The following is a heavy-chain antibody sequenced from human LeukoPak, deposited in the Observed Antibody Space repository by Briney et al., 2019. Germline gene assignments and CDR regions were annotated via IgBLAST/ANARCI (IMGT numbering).Heavy chain of an antibody. CDR1: GYTFTSYG. J-gene: IGHJ4*02. CDR3: ARSRYYDFWSGYSDFDY. V-gene: IGHV1-18*01. Sequence: ASVKVSCKASGYTFTSYGISWVRQAPGHGLEWMGWISAYNGNTNYAQKLQGRVTMTTATSTSTAYMELRSLRSDDTAVYYCARSRYYDFWSGYSDFDYWGQGTLVTVSS. CDR2: ISAYNGNT. D-gene: IGHD3-3*01.